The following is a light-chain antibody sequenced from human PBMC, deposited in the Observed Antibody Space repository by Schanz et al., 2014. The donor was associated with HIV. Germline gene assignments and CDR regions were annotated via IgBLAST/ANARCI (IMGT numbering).Light chain of an antibody. CDR1: SSDVGGYKF. CDR2: DVS. Sequence: QSALTQPASLSGSPGQSITISCTGTSSDVGGYKFVSWYQQHPGKAPKLLLYDVSIRVRPSGVSNRFSGSKSDNTASLTISGLQPEDEADYYCISYTSDTVLFGGGTKLTVL. CDR3: ISYTSDTVL. J-gene: IGLJ2*01. V-gene: IGLV2-14*01.